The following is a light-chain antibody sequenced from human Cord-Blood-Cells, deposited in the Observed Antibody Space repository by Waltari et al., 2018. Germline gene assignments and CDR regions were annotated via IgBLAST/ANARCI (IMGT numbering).Light chain of an antibody. CDR2: DAS. Sequence: EIVSTQSPAPLSSSPGARATLSCRASQRISSYLAWYQQKPGQAPRLLIYDASNRATGIPARFSGSGSGTDFTLTSSSLEPEDFAVYYCQQRSNWPPTFGGGTKVEIK. CDR1: QRISSY. V-gene: IGKV3-11*01. J-gene: IGKJ4*01. CDR3: QQRSNWPPT.